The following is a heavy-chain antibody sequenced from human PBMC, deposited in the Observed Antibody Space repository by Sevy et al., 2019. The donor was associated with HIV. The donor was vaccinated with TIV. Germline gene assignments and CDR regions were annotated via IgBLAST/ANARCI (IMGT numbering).Heavy chain of an antibody. J-gene: IGHJ4*02. D-gene: IGHD3-22*01. CDR1: GFTFSTHA. CDR3: ARDLGYESTGYLPLSDN. Sequence: GGSLRLSCAASGFTFSTHAMHWVRQAPGKGLEWVAIISYDGNLEYYPDSVKGRFTISRDDSKNTLYLQMNSLRSEDTALYYCARDLGYESTGYLPLSDNWGQGTLVTVSS. V-gene: IGHV3-30-3*01. CDR2: ISYDGNLE.